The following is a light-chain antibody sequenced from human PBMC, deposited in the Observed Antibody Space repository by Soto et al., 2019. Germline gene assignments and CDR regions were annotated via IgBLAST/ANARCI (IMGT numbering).Light chain of an antibody. Sequence: EIVLAQSPGTLSLSPGERATLSCRASQSVTNSFLAWYQQKPGQAPRLLIYGASRRATGIPDRFTGSGSGKDFTLTISRLEPEDFAVYYCQQYINDLPAFGQGTKVEIK. CDR2: GAS. CDR1: QSVTNSF. J-gene: IGKJ1*01. CDR3: QQYINDLPA. V-gene: IGKV3-20*01.